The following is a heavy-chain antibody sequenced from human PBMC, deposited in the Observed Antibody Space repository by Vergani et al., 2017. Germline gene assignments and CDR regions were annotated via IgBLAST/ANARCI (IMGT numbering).Heavy chain of an antibody. CDR3: EGPRETSAYESGGFNY. V-gene: IGHV3-23*01. CDR1: GFTFSTYA. Sequence: EVQLLESGGGLVQPGGSLRLSCAASGFTFSTYAMTWVRQAPGKGLEWVSTISSDGGSTYYADSVKGRFTISRDNSKNTLSLQMNSRTAEDTAIYYCEGPRETSAYESGGFNYWGEGMLVTVSS. D-gene: IGHD3-22*01. J-gene: IGHJ4*02. CDR2: ISSDGGST.